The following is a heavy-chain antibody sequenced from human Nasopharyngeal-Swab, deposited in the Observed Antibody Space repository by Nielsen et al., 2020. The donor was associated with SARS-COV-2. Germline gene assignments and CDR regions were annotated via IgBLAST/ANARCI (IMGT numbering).Heavy chain of an antibody. J-gene: IGHJ4*02. CDR1: GFTVSSNY. CDR2: IYSGGST. CDR3: ARTPYTYSSSWYVGYFDY. V-gene: IGHV3-53*01. Sequence: LKISCAASGFTVSSNYMSWVRQAPGKGLEWVSVIYSGGSTYYADSVKGRFTISRDNSKNTLYLQMNSLRAEDTAVYYCARTPYTYSSSWYVGYFDYWGQGTLVTVSS. D-gene: IGHD6-13*01.